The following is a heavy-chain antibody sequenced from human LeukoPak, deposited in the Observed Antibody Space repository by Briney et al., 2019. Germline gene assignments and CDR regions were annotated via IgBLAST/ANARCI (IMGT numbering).Heavy chain of an antibody. CDR2: ISSSGSTI. D-gene: IGHD3-16*01. CDR3: AKARGLIGGAFEI. J-gene: IGHJ3*02. V-gene: IGHV3-48*03. Sequence: GGSLRLSCAASGFTFSSYEMNWVRQAPGKGLEWVSYISSSGSTIYYADSVKGRFTISRDNSKNSLYLQMNSLRADDTALYYCAKARGLIGGAFEIWGQGTMVTVSS. CDR1: GFTFSSYE.